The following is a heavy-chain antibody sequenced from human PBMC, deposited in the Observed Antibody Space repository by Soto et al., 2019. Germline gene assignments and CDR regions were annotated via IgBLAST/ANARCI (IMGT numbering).Heavy chain of an antibody. J-gene: IGHJ6*02. CDR2: INPSDSFT. CDR1: GYSFSTYW. V-gene: IGHV5-10-1*01. Sequence: GESLKISCKASGYSFSTYWIGWVRQLPGKGLELMGRINPSDSFTNYSPSFEGHVTISADKSISTAYLQWSSLKASDTAMYYCAGGPTYYPYGMDVWGQGTTVTVSS. CDR3: AGGPTYYPYGMDV.